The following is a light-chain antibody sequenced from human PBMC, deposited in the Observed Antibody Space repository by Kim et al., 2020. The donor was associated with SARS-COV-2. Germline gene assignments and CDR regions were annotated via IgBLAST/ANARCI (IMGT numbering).Light chain of an antibody. J-gene: IGKJ2*01. V-gene: IGKV1-5*03. Sequence: LSASVGDRVTITCRASQTICSSLAWFQQKPGKAPKLLIYKVSTLQSGVPTRFIGSGSGTEFTLTISSLQPDDFATYYCQQYTIYSTFGQGTKLEI. CDR1: QTICSS. CDR2: KVS. CDR3: QQYTIYST.